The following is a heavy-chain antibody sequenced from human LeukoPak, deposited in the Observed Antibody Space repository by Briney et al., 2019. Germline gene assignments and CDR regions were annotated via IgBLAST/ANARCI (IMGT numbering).Heavy chain of an antibody. Sequence: GGAVRLSCAASGFTFSSYWIHWVRQARGKGLVWVSRINGGGSGTGYADSVKGRFTISRDNAKNTLYLQMNSLRAEVTAVYYCSREIRPAGTDSWGQGTLVTVSS. J-gene: IGHJ4*02. V-gene: IGHV3-74*01. CDR1: GFTFSSYW. D-gene: IGHD6-13*01. CDR3: SREIRPAGTDS. CDR2: INGGGSGT.